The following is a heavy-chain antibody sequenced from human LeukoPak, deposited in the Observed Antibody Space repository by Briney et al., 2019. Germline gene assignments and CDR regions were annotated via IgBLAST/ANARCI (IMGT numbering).Heavy chain of an antibody. D-gene: IGHD6-19*01. CDR1: GFIFSSYT. CDR2: INTRADTT. CDR3: ARDRDSHGWVPGEI. V-gene: IGHV3-48*01. Sequence: GGSLRLSCTASGFIFSSYTLDWVRQAPGEGLEWISYINTRADTTYYAESVRGRFTISRDNDKNMLFLQMNSLRAEDTAVYYCARDRDSHGWVPGEIWGQGTVVTVSS. J-gene: IGHJ3*02.